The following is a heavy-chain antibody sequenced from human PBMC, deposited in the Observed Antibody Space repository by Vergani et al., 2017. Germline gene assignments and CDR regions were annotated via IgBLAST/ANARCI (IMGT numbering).Heavy chain of an antibody. CDR1: GYTFTSYA. D-gene: IGHD3-16*01. CDR2: INAGNGNT. J-gene: IGHJ6*02. Sequence: QVQLVQSGAEVKKPGASVKVSCKASGYTFTSYAMHWVRQAPGQRLEWMGWINAGNGNTKYSQKFQGRVTITRDTSASTAYMELSSLRSEDTAVYYCARDGRYGYGMDVWGQGTTVTVSS. V-gene: IGHV1-3*01. CDR3: ARDGRYGYGMDV.